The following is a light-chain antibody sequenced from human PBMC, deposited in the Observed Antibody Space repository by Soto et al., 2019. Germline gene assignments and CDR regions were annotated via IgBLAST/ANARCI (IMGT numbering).Light chain of an antibody. V-gene: IGKV3D-15*01. J-gene: IGKJ5*01. CDR2: GAS. CDR3: QQYTDWPIT. Sequence: EIVMTQSAATLSVSPGERATLSCRASQSVSSNYLAWYQQKPGQAPRLLIYGASSRATGIPDRLSGSGSGTDFTLTITSLQSDDFAVYFCQQYTDWPITFGQGTRLEIK. CDR1: QSVSSN.